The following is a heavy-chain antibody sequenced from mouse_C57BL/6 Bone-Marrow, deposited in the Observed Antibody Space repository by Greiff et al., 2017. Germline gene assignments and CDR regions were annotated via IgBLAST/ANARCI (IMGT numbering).Heavy chain of an antibody. CDR1: GYAFSSSW. CDR2: IYPGDGDT. D-gene: IGHD1-1*01. Sequence: VQLQQSGPELVKPGASVKISCKASGYAFSSSWMNWVKQRPVKGLEWIGRIYPGDGDTNYNGKFKGKATLTADKSSSTAYMQLSSLTSEDSAVYFCARGYYGSSSSFAYWGQGTLVTVSA. J-gene: IGHJ3*01. V-gene: IGHV1-82*01. CDR3: ARGYYGSSSSFAY.